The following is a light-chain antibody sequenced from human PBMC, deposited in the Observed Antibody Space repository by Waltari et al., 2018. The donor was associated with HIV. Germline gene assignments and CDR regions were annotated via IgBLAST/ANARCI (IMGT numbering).Light chain of an antibody. CDR2: RAS. CDR1: HNITNS. CDR3: QQYYTYRT. V-gene: IGKV1-5*03. Sequence: IQMTQPPSTLSASVGDIVTITCRSTHNITNSLAWYQVKPGNAPKLLIYRASSVATGVPSRFRGSGTGAAFTLTINSLQPDDFASYYCQQYYTYRTFGQGTKVEI. J-gene: IGKJ1*01.